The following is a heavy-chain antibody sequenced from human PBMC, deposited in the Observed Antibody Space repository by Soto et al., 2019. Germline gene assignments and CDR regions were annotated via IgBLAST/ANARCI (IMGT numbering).Heavy chain of an antibody. D-gene: IGHD3-22*01. V-gene: IGHV4-39*01. Sequence: SETLSLTCTVSGGSISSSTYYWGWIRQPPGKGLEWIGSVYYSGSTYYNPSLKSRVTISVDTSNNQFSLKLNSVTAADTAVYYCARHQYYYDSSGYTLDYWGQGTLVTAPQ. CDR3: ARHQYYYDSSGYTLDY. CDR2: VYYSGST. CDR1: GGSISSSTYY. J-gene: IGHJ4*02.